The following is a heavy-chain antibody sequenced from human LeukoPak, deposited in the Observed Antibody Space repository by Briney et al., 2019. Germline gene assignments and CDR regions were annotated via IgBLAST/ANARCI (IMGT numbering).Heavy chain of an antibody. CDR1: GFTFSSYA. V-gene: IGHV3-30-3*01. Sequence: GGSLRLSCAASGFTFSSYAMHWVSQAPGKGLEWVAVISYDGSNKYYADSVKGRFTISRDNSKNTLYLQMNSLRAEDTAVYYCARANDYGDYWGQGTLVTVSS. J-gene: IGHJ4*02. D-gene: IGHD2-8*01. CDR2: ISYDGSNK. CDR3: ARANDYGDY.